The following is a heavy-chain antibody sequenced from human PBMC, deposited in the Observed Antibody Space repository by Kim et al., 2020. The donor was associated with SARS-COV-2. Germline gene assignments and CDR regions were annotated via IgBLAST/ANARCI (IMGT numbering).Heavy chain of an antibody. J-gene: IGHJ6*02. CDR2: IRNKANRYAK. D-gene: IGHD3-10*01. V-gene: IGHV3-73*01. CDR3: RRGGANYAMDV. Sequence: GGSLRLSCAASGFTFSGSTMNWVRQASGKGLEWVGRIRNKANRYAKTYAASVKGRFTIYRDDSKNTAYLQMNSLKTEDTAVYYCRRGGANYAMDVWGQGTTVTVSS. CDR1: GFTFSGST.